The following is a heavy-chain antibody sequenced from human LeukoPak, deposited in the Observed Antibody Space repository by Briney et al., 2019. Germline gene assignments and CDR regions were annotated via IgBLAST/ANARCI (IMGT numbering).Heavy chain of an antibody. CDR3: ARQPDQQPASFDY. CDR2: TYYRSQWSN. J-gene: IGHJ4*02. V-gene: IGHV6-1*01. Sequence: SQTLSLTCAISGDSVSSNSAAWNWIRQSPSRGLQWLGRTYYRSQWSNDFAVFVKNRISINPDTSKNRFSLQLNSVTPEDTGVYYCARQPDQQPASFDYWGQGTLVTVSS. D-gene: IGHD6-13*01. CDR1: GDSVSSNSAA.